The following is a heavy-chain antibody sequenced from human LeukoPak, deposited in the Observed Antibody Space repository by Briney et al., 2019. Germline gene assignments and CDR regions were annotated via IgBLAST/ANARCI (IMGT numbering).Heavy chain of an antibody. CDR3: AKGYYDSSGYSSSFDY. J-gene: IGHJ4*02. Sequence: GGSLRLSCAASGFTFSSYWMHWVRQAPGKGLVWVSRINSDGSSTSYADSVKGRFTISRDNAKNSLYLQMNSLRAEDTALYYCAKGYYDSSGYSSSFDYWGQGTLVTVSS. CDR2: INSDGSST. D-gene: IGHD3-22*01. CDR1: GFTFSSYW. V-gene: IGHV3-74*01.